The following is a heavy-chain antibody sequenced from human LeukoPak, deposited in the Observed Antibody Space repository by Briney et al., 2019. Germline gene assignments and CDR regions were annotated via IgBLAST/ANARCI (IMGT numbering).Heavy chain of an antibody. D-gene: IGHD6-13*01. CDR2: ISAYNGNT. J-gene: IGHJ5*02. CDR3: AKVPPSITAAGNWLGP. CDR1: GYTFTSYG. V-gene: IGHV1-18*01. Sequence: EASVKVSCKASGYTFTSYGISWVRQAPGQGLGWMGWISAYNGNTNYAQKPQGRVTMTTDTSTSTAYMELSRLTSDDTAIYYCAKVPPSITAAGNWLGPWGQGALVTVSS.